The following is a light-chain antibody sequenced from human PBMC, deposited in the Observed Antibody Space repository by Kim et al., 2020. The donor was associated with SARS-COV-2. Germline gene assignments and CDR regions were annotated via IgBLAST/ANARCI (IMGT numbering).Light chain of an antibody. CDR3: ATWDDSLTGFV. J-gene: IGLJ1*01. CDR1: SSNIGINV. CDR2: DSN. Sequence: QRVTISCSGSSSNIGINVVNWYRQLPGTAPKLLIYDSNQRPSGVPDRFSGSKSGTSASLAISGLQSEDEADYFCATWDDSLTGFVLGTGTKVTVL. V-gene: IGLV1-44*01.